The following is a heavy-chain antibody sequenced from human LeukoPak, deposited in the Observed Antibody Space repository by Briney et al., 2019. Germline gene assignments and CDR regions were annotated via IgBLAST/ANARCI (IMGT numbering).Heavy chain of an antibody. J-gene: IGHJ4*02. V-gene: IGHV3-11*01. D-gene: IGHD6-13*01. CDR1: GFTFSDYY. CDR2: ISSSGTTI. CDR3: AKEGLAAAGAEYYFDY. Sequence: GGSLRLSCAASGFTFSDYYMSWIRQAPGKGLEWVSYISSSGTTIYYADSVKGRFTISRDNAKNSLYLQMNSLRAEDTALYYCAKEGLAAAGAEYYFDYWGQGTLVTVSS.